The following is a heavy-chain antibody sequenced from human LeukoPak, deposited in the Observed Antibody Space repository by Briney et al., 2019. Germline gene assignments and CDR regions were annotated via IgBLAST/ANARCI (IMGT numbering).Heavy chain of an antibody. V-gene: IGHV3-7*03. J-gene: IGHJ4*02. CDR3: AREAGAAGDFDY. CDR1: GFTLSSYW. CDR2: IKQDGSEK. D-gene: IGHD6-13*01. Sequence: GGSLRLSCEASGFTLSSYWMSWVRQAPGKGLEWVANIKQDGSEKYYVDSVKGRFTISRDNAKNSLYLQMNSLRAEDTAVYYCAREAGAAGDFDYWGQGTLVTVSS.